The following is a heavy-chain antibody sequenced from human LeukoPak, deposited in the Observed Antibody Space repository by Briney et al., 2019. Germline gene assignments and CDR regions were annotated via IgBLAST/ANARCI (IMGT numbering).Heavy chain of an antibody. D-gene: IGHD4-17*01. Sequence: GGSLRLSCAASGFTFSSYSMNWVRQAPGKGLDWVSYISGSGSTIYYADSVKGRFTISRDNVKNSLYLQMNSLRAEDTAVYYCARINGDYSRFDYWGQGTLVTVSS. CDR2: ISGSGSTI. CDR3: ARINGDYSRFDY. V-gene: IGHV3-48*04. J-gene: IGHJ4*02. CDR1: GFTFSSYS.